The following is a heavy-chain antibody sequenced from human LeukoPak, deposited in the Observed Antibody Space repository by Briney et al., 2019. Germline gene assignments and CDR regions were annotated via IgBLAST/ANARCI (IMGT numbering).Heavy chain of an antibody. CDR2: INPSGGST. V-gene: IGHV1-46*01. D-gene: IGHD2-2*01. CDR3: ARVDCSSTSCYGGGGWFDP. CDR1: GYTFTSYY. J-gene: IGHJ5*02. Sequence: ASVKVSCKVSGYTFTSYYMHWVRQAPGQGLEWMGIINPSGGSTSYAQKFQGRVTMTRDTSTSTVYMELSSLRSEDTAVYYCARVDCSSTSCYGGGGWFDPWGQGTLVTVSS.